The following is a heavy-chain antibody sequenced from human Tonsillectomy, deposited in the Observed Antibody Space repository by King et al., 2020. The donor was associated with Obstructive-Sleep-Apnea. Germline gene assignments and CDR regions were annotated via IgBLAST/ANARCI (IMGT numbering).Heavy chain of an antibody. CDR3: AGDGYYYDSSGYSMDY. J-gene: IGHJ4*02. CDR1: GFTFSDYY. D-gene: IGHD3-22*01. CDR2: ISSNGNSI. V-gene: IGHV3-11*01. Sequence: VQLVESGGGLVKPGGSLRLSCAASGFTFSDYYMSWIRQAPGKGLEWVSYISSNGNSIYYADSVKGRFTSSRDNAKNSLYLQMNSLRAEDTAVYYCAGDGYYYDSSGYSMDYWGQGTLVTVSS.